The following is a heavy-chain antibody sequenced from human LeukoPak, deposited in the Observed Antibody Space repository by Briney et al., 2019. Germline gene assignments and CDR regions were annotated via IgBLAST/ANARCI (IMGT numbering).Heavy chain of an antibody. V-gene: IGHV4-38-2*02. CDR2: IYHSGTT. CDR3: ARDPALTFNWFDP. J-gene: IGHJ5*02. CDR1: GYSISSGY. D-gene: IGHD2-21*02. Sequence: PSETLSLTCTVSGYSISSGYWAWIRQSPGKGPEWIASIYHSGTTYSNPSLQSRVTLSIDTSKNQSSLKVTSLTAADTAVYYCARDPALTFNWFDPWGQGTLVTVSS.